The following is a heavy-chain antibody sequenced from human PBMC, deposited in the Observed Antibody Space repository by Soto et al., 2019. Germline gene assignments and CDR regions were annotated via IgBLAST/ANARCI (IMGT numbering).Heavy chain of an antibody. J-gene: IGHJ5*02. CDR1: GFTFSSYV. D-gene: IGHD2-21*01. V-gene: IGHV3-23*01. CDR2: ISGSGVDT. CDR3: AKGRGAIVAPRFDP. Sequence: EVQLLESGGGLVQPGGSLRLSCAASGFTFSSYVMSWVRQAPGQGLEWVSGISGSGVDTYYADSVKGRFTISRDNSKNTLYLQMNSLRAEDTAVYYCAKGRGAIVAPRFDPWGQGTLVTVSS.